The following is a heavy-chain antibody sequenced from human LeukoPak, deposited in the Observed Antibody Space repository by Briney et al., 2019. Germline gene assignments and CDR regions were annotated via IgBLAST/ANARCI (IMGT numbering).Heavy chain of an antibody. CDR2: ISSSSSYI. CDR1: GFTFSSYS. Sequence: GGSLRLSCAASGFTFSSYSMNWVRQAPGKGLEWASSISSSSSYIYYADSVKGRFTISRDNAKNSLYLQMNSLRAEDTAVYYCARDRSSRTPRDDAFDIWGQGTMVTVSS. V-gene: IGHV3-21*01. D-gene: IGHD2-2*01. CDR3: ARDRSSRTPRDDAFDI. J-gene: IGHJ3*02.